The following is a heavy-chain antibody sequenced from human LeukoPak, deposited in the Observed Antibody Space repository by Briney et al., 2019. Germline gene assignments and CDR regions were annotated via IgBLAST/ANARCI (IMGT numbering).Heavy chain of an antibody. J-gene: IGHJ4*02. CDR3: AREELRLGDLSFEF. V-gene: IGHV1-18*01. D-gene: IGHD3-16*02. Sequence: ASVKVSCKASGYTFTTYGISWVRQAPGQGLEWMGWITTYNGNTNYAQKFQGRVTMTTDTSTSTAYMELRSLRSDDTAVYFCAREELRLGDLSFEFWGQGTLVTVSS. CDR2: ITTYNGNT. CDR1: GYTFTTYG.